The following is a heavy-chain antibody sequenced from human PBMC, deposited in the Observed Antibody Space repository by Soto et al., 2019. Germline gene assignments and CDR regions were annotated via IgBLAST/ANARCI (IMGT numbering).Heavy chain of an antibody. CDR2: ISANNGKT. CDR3: SRSGTPIEY. CDR1: GYTYTNFG. D-gene: IGHD1-26*01. J-gene: IGHJ4*02. V-gene: IGHV1-18*01. Sequence: QVHLVQSGAEVKKPGASVKVSCTASGYTYTNFGISWVRQAPGQGLEGMGWISANNGKTSYAQKLQGRVNMTTDTSTSKAYMELRSLTSDHTAVYSCSRSGTPIEYWGQGNLVTVS.